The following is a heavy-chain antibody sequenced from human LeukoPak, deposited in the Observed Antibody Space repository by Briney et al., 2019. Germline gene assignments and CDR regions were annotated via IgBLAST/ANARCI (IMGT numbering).Heavy chain of an antibody. Sequence: PSETLSLTCTVSGGSLDSFYWSWIRQPPGKGLEYIGYIYYSGTTNYDPSLKGRVTISVDMSKNQFSLKLISVTAADTAMYYCARDPPGKGALDFWGQGTLVTVSS. CDR2: IYYSGTT. CDR3: ARDPPGKGALDF. V-gene: IGHV4-59*01. D-gene: IGHD3-16*01. CDR1: GGSLDSFY. J-gene: IGHJ4*02.